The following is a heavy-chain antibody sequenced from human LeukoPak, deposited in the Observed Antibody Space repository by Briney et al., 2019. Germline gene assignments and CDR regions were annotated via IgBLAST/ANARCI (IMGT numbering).Heavy chain of an antibody. J-gene: IGHJ4*02. CDR2: TSESGSST. V-gene: IGHV3-23*01. Sequence: PGGSLRLSCAASGFTFSNYAMSWVRQAPGKGLEWVSATSESGSSTYYADSVKGRFTISRDNSKSTLYLQMNSLRAEDTAVYYCAKDISGYYRPFDYWGQGTLVTVSS. CDR3: AKDISGYYRPFDY. CDR1: GFTFSNYA. D-gene: IGHD3-22*01.